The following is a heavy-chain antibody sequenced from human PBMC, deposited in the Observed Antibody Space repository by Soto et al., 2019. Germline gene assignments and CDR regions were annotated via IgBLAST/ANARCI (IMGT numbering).Heavy chain of an antibody. CDR1: GFTFSSYG. J-gene: IGHJ4*02. V-gene: IGHV3-30*18. D-gene: IGHD3-22*01. CDR3: AKDAPGSGWLSDY. CDR2: ISYDGSNK. Sequence: PGGSLRLSCAASGFTFSSYGMHWVRQAPGKGLEWVAVISYDGSNKYYADSVKGRFTISRDNSKNTLYLQMNSLRAEDTAVYYCAKDAPGSGWLSDYWGQGTRVTVSS.